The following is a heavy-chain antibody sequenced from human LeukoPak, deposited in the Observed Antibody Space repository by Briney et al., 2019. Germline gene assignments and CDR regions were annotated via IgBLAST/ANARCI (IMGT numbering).Heavy chain of an antibody. CDR1: GFSFSGHW. CDR3: ARGPNSNWSGLDF. Sequence: PGGSLRLSCTASGFSFSGHWMHWAHQLPGKGLVWVSRISPTGSTTSYADSVKGRFTVSRDNAKNTLYLQVSNLRAEDTAVYYCARGPNSNWSGLDFWGQGTLLTVSS. J-gene: IGHJ4*02. CDR2: ISPTGSTT. D-gene: IGHD6-6*01. V-gene: IGHV3-74*01.